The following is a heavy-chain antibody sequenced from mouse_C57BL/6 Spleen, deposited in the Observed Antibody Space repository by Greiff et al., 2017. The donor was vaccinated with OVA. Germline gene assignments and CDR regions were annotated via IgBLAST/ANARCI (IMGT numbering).Heavy chain of an antibody. D-gene: IGHD3-2*02. CDR2: ISSGSSTI. CDR1: GFTFSDHG. J-gene: IGHJ2*01. V-gene: IGHV5-17*01. CDR3: ARPTAQATSFDY. Sequence: EVKLMESGGGLVKPGGSLKLSCAASGFTFSDHGMHWVRQAPEKGLEWVAYISSGSSTIYYADTVKGRFTISRDNAKNTLFLQMTSLRSEDTAMYYCARPTAQATSFDYWGQGTTLTVSS.